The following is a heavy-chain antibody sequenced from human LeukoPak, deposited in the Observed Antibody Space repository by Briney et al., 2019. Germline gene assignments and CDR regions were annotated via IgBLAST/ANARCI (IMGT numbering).Heavy chain of an antibody. J-gene: IGHJ4*02. CDR3: TISHDF. CDR1: GFFFSNYW. V-gene: IGHV3-7*01. CDR2: LNEDGSKT. Sequence: GGSLRLSCETSGFFFSNYWMTWVRQAPGKGLDWVVNLNEDGSKTYYADSVRGRFTISRDNTKNSVYLQMNSLRVEDTALYYCTISHDFWGLGTMVTVSS.